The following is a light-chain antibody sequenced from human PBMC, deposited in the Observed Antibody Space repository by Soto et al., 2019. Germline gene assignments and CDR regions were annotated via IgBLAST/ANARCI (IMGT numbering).Light chain of an antibody. Sequence: EIVLTQSPGTLSLSPGERATLSCGASQTVSGSYLAWYQQKPGQAPRLLIHGATNRATGIPDRFSGSRSGTDFSLTISRLEPEDSGVYYWQQYGSSPFTFGPGTKVEIK. CDR3: QQYGSSPFT. CDR1: QTVSGSY. V-gene: IGKV3-20*01. CDR2: GAT. J-gene: IGKJ3*01.